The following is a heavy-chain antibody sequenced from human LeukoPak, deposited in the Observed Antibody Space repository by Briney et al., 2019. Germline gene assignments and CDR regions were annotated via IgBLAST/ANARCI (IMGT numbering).Heavy chain of an antibody. V-gene: IGHV3-48*04. CDR3: ARDPYGDHEEC. CDR2: ISSNSITI. J-gene: IGHJ4*02. Sequence: GGSLRLSCAASGCTFRSNSMNWVRQAPGKGLEWLSYISSNSITIYYAYSVKGRFTISRDNAKNSLFLQMNSLRAEDTAVYYCARDPYGDHEECWGQGTMVTVSS. D-gene: IGHD4-17*01. CDR1: GCTFRSNS.